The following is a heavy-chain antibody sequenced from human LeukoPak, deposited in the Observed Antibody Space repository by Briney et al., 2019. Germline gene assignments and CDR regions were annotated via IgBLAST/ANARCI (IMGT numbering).Heavy chain of an antibody. CDR3: ARARALWFGSSLDY. V-gene: IGHV1-3*01. CDR1: VGTFKSYD. J-gene: IGHJ4*02. CDR2: INAGNGNT. Sequence: AASVKVSCRACVGTFKSYDIRCVRQAPRQALEWMGWINAGNGNTKYSQKFQGRVTITRDTSASTAYMELSSLRSEDTAVYYCARARALWFGSSLDYWGQGTLVTVSS. D-gene: IGHD3-10*01.